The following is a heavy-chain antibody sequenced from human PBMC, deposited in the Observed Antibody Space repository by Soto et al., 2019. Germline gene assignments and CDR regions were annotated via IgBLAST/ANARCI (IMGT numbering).Heavy chain of an antibody. CDR3: ASGKLSTIAAPDS. D-gene: IGHD6-13*01. J-gene: IGHJ4*02. V-gene: IGHV4-59*01. CDR1: GVTIRGYY. Sequence: PSETLSLTCNVSGVTIRGYYWNWIRQPPGKTLEWIGSIYYTGGTNYNPSLKSRVTISVDTSKNHFSLNFNSLTAADTAVYYCASGKLSTIAAPDSWGQGTLVTVS. CDR2: IYYTGGT.